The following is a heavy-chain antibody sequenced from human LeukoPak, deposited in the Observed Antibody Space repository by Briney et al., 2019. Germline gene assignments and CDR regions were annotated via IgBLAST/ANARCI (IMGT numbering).Heavy chain of an antibody. CDR1: GYTFTGYY. V-gene: IGHV1-2*02. J-gene: IGHJ6*03. Sequence: GASVKVSCKASGYTFTGYYMHWVRQAPGQGLEWMGWINPNSGGTNYAQKFQGRVTMTRDTSISTAYMELSRLRSDDTAVYYCARCGLDYYYYYMDVWGKGTTVTVSS. CDR3: ARCGLDYYYYYMDV. D-gene: IGHD6-25*01. CDR2: INPNSGGT.